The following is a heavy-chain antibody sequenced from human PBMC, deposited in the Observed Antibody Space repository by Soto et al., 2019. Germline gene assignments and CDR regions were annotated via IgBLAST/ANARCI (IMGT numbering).Heavy chain of an antibody. CDR2: ISYDGSNK. D-gene: IGHD3-10*01. J-gene: IGHJ4*02. V-gene: IGHV3-30*18. CDR3: AKDRMGAGVRGYFDY. CDR1: GFTFSSYG. Sequence: QVQLVESGGGVVQPGTSLRLSCAGSGFTFSSYGMDWVRQAPGKGLEWVAVISYDGSNKYYADSVKGRFTISRDNSKNTLYLQMSSLRADDTAVYYCAKDRMGAGVRGYFDYCGQGTLVTVSS.